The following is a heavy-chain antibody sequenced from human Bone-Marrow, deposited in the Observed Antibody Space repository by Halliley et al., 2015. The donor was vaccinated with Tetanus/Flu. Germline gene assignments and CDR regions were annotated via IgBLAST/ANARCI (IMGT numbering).Heavy chain of an antibody. CDR2: INTYNHNT. CDR1: GYTFTTFP. Sequence: QMQLVQSGFEMKKPGASVKVSCKASGYTFTTFPISWVRQAPGQGLEWMGWINTYNHNTKYAQKFQGRLTMTTDTSTETAYMEMRSLRSDDTAMYYCVRDFTWGFFDYWGQGTLVTVSS. J-gene: IGHJ4*02. V-gene: IGHV1-18*01. CDR3: VRDFTWGFFDY. D-gene: IGHD1-26*01.